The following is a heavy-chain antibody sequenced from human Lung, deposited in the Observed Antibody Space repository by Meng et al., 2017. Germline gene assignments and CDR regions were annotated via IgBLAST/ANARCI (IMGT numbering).Heavy chain of an antibody. D-gene: IGHD6-25*01. V-gene: IGHV1-2*06. CDR1: GYNFPDYY. J-gene: IGHJ4*02. CDR3: ARDEDISAAGKLFGDY. CDR2: IDPKSGDT. Sequence: SVKVSRKSSGYNFPDYYIHWVRRAPGQGLEWMGLIDPKSGDTHYAKKFQARVTMTGDTSISTAYMELSGLTSDDTAMYYCARDEDISAAGKLFGDYWGQGTLVTVSS.